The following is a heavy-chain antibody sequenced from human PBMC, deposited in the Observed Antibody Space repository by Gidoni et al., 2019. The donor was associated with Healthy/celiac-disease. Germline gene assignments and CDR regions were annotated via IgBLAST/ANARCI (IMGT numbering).Heavy chain of an antibody. CDR2: SYYSGST. J-gene: IGHJ4*02. CDR1: GASISSHY. CDR3: ARGTTYYYGSGSYYLDY. Sequence: QVQLQESVPGLVKPSAPLSLTCTVSGASISSHYWSWIRQPPGKGLEWIGYSYYSGSTNYNPALKSRVTISVETSKNQFSLKLSSVTAADTAVYYCARGTTYYYGSGSYYLDYWGQGTLVTVSS. V-gene: IGHV4-59*11. D-gene: IGHD3-10*01.